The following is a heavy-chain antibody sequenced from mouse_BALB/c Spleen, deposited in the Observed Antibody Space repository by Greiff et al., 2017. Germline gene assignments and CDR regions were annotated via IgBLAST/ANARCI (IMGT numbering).Heavy chain of an antibody. D-gene: IGHD2-4*01. CDR3: ARPMITTGGYAMDY. J-gene: IGHJ4*01. CDR2: ISSGGSYT. Sequence: EVQLVESGGDLVKPGGSLKLSCAASGFTFSSYGMSWVRQTPDKRLEWVATISSGGSYTYYPDSVKGRFTISRDNAKNTLYLQMSSLKSEDTAMYYCARPMITTGGYAMDYWGQGTSVTVSS. V-gene: IGHV5-6*01. CDR1: GFTFSSYG.